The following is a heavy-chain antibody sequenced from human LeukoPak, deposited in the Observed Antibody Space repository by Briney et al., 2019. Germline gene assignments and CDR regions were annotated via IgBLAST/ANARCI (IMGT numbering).Heavy chain of an antibody. CDR1: GFNFDDYG. V-gene: IGHV3-20*04. Sequence: GGSLRLSCAASGFNFDDYGMSWVRQAPGKGLEWVSGINWNGGGTGYTDSVKGRFTISRDNGKNSLYLQMNSLRAEDTALYYCARGGDRGYSYGFWFDPWGQGAQVTVSS. CDR2: INWNGGGT. D-gene: IGHD5-18*01. CDR3: ARGGDRGYSYGFWFDP. J-gene: IGHJ5*02.